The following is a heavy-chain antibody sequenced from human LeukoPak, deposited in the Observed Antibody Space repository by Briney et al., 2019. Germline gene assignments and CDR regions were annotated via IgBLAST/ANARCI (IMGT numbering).Heavy chain of an antibody. J-gene: IGHJ5*02. D-gene: IGHD1-26*01. CDR3: ARGENSGSSHWFDP. Sequence: PSETLSLTCTVSGGSISSYYWSWIRQPAGKGLEWIGRIYTSGSTNYNPSLKSRVTMSVDTSKSQFSLKLSSVTAADTAVYYCARGENSGSSHWFDPWGQGTLVTVSS. CDR1: GGSISSYY. CDR2: IYTSGST. V-gene: IGHV4-4*07.